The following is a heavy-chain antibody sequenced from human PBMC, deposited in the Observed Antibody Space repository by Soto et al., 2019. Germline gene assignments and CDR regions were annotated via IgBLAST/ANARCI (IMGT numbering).Heavy chain of an antibody. V-gene: IGHV3-23*01. J-gene: IGHJ6*02. CDR3: AKDGSGSYYYYYGMDV. CDR2: ISGSGGST. D-gene: IGHD3-10*01. Sequence: PGGSLRLFCAASGFTFSSYAMSWVRQAPGKGLEWVSAISGSGGSTYYADSVKGRFTISRDNSKNTLYLQMNSLRAEDTAVYYCAKDGSGSYYYYYGMDVWGQGTTVTVSS. CDR1: GFTFSSYA.